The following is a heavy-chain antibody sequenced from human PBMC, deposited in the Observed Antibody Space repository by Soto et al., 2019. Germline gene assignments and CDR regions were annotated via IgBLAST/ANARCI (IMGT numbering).Heavy chain of an antibody. Sequence: SDTLSITCSVSGDSISSYYLSWIRQPAGKGLEWIGRIYTSGSTNYNPSLKSRVTMSVDTSKNQFSLKLSSVTAADTAVYYCARDTDGEVNDYWGQGTLVTVSS. D-gene: IGHD4-17*01. CDR2: IYTSGST. V-gene: IGHV4-4*07. J-gene: IGHJ4*02. CDR3: ARDTDGEVNDY. CDR1: GDSISSYY.